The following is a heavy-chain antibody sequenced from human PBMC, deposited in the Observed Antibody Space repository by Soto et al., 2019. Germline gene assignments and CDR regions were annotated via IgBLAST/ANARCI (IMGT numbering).Heavy chain of an antibody. D-gene: IGHD6-13*01. V-gene: IGHV3-30*18. Sequence: GGSLRLSCAASGFTFSSYGMHWVRQAPGKGLEWVAVISYDGSNKYYADSVKGRFTISRDNSKNTLYLQMNSLRAEDTAVYYCAKGPGLYSSSWYSGVGAFDIWGQGTMVTVSS. CDR1: GFTFSSYG. J-gene: IGHJ3*02. CDR2: ISYDGSNK. CDR3: AKGPGLYSSSWYSGVGAFDI.